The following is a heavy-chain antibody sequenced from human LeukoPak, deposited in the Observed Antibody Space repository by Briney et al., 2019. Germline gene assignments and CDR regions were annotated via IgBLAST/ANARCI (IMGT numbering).Heavy chain of an antibody. J-gene: IGHJ4*02. CDR1: GFTFRSYS. Sequence: PGGSPRLSCAASGFTFRSYSMNWVRQAPGKGLEWISYIRSNGDTIFYADSVRGRFTISRDNAKNSLYLQMNSLRAEDTAVYYCVGDVNSLFDYWGQGTLVTVSS. CDR2: IRSNGDTI. V-gene: IGHV3-48*01. D-gene: IGHD4-11*01. CDR3: VGDVNSLFDY.